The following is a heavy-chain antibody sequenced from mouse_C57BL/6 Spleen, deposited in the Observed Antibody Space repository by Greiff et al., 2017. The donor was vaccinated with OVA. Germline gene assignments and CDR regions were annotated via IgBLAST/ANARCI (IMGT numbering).Heavy chain of an antibody. D-gene: IGHD2-1*01. J-gene: IGHJ2*01. Sequence: VKVVESGAELVRPGASVTLSCKASGYTFTDYEMHWVKQTPVHGLEWIGAIDPETGGTAYNQKFKGKAILTADKSSSTAYMELRSLTSEDSAVYYCTRDLIYYGNYVLDYWGQGTTLTVSS. CDR1: GYTFTDYE. CDR2: IDPETGGT. V-gene: IGHV1-15*01. CDR3: TRDLIYYGNYVLDY.